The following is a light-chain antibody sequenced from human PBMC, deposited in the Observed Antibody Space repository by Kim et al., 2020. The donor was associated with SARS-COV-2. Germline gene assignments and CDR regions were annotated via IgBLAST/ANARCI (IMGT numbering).Light chain of an antibody. CDR1: QSISNW. V-gene: IGKV1-5*03. CDR3: QQYNDYPLT. Sequence: DIQMTQSPSTLSASVGDRVTITCRASQSISNWLAWYQQKPRKAPKLLIYKVSNLQSGVPSRFSGSGSGTEFSLTISSLQPDDFATYYCQQYNDYPLTFGGGTKVDIK. CDR2: KVS. J-gene: IGKJ4*01.